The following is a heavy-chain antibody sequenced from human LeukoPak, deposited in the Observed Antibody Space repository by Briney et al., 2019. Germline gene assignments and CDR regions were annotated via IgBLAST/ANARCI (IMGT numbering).Heavy chain of an antibody. Sequence: GGSLILSCAASGFIFSDYGMHWVRQAPGKGLEWVAVIWNDGSNTYYGDSVKGLFTISRDNSKNTVYLQMNSLRAEDTAVYYCARDNAGLVKHLDAFDLWGQGTMVTV. CDR3: ARDNAGLVKHLDAFDL. CDR2: IWNDGSNT. V-gene: IGHV3-33*01. J-gene: IGHJ3*01. D-gene: IGHD1-26*01. CDR1: GFIFSDYG.